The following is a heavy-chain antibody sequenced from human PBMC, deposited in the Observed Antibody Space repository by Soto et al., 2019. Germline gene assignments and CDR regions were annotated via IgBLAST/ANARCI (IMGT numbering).Heavy chain of an antibody. V-gene: IGHV4-4*02. J-gene: IGHJ4*02. CDR3: AVPGAGDFDY. CDR2: VYHSGST. CDR1: GASISTNNW. D-gene: IGHD6-13*01. Sequence: SETLSLTCAVSGASISTNNWWSWVRQPPGKGLEWIGEVYHSGSTNCNPSLKSRVTISIDKSKNQFSLRLTSMTAADTAVYYCAVPGAGDFDYWSQGTLVTVSS.